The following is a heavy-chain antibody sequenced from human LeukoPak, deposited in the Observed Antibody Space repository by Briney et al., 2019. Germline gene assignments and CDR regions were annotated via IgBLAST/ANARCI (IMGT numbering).Heavy chain of an antibody. CDR1: GFTFSSYA. J-gene: IGHJ4*02. CDR2: ISGSSGTT. D-gene: IGHD6-19*01. Sequence: GGSLRLSCAASGFTFSSYAMSWVRQAPGKGLEWVSGISGSSGTTNYADSVKGRFTISRDNSKNTLYLQMTSLRAEDTAVYYCAKDYSGDTVGFFDYWGQGTLVTVSS. CDR3: AKDYSGDTVGFFDY. V-gene: IGHV3-23*01.